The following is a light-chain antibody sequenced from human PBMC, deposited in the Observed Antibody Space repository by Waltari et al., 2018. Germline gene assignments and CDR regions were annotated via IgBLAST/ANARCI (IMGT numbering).Light chain of an antibody. Sequence: SYVLTQPPSVSVAPGQTARITCGINRIGSRSVHWCQQRPGQAPVLVIYYDGDRPSGSPERFSGSNSGDTATLTISRVEAGDEADYYCQVWDSSRAHVVFGGGTRLTVL. CDR3: QVWDSSRAHVV. J-gene: IGLJ3*02. V-gene: IGLV3-21*04. CDR2: YDG. CDR1: RIGSRS.